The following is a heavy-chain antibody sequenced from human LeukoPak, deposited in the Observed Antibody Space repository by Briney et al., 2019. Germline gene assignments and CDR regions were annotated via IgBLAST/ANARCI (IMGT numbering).Heavy chain of an antibody. Sequence: GGSLRLSCAASGFTFSGSAMHWVRQASGKGLEWVGRTRSKGNSYATAYAASVKGRFTISRDDSKNTAYLQMNSLKMEDTAVYYCTRSDGNTVIVDPWGQGTLVTVSS. CDR3: TRSDGNTVIVDP. J-gene: IGHJ5*02. CDR2: TRSKGNSYAT. D-gene: IGHD3-22*01. V-gene: IGHV3-73*01. CDR1: GFTFSGSA.